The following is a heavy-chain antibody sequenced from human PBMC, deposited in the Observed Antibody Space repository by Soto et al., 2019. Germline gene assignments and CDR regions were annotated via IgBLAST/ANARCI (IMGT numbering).Heavy chain of an antibody. V-gene: IGHV4-39*01. J-gene: IGHJ4*02. CDR2: IYYSENT. Sequence: SETLSLTCRVSGGSISSSSNHWGWLRQPPGKGLEWIGNIYYSENTYYNPSLKSRVTISVDTSKNQFSLRLTSATAADTAVYYCATHPPYGPLDHWGQGTLVTVSS. D-gene: IGHD4-17*01. CDR3: ATHPPYGPLDH. CDR1: GGSISSSSNH.